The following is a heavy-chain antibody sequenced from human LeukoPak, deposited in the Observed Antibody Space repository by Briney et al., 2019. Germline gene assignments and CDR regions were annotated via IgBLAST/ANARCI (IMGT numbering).Heavy chain of an antibody. Sequence: GGSLRLSCTASGFTFGDYAMTWVRQAPGRGLEWVGFIRSKAYGGTTEYAASVKGRFTISRDDSKSIAYLQMNSLKTEDTAVYYCTRDQTPYYWGQGTLVTVSS. CDR2: IRSKAYGGTT. CDR1: GFTFGDYA. V-gene: IGHV3-49*04. CDR3: TRDQTPYY. J-gene: IGHJ4*02.